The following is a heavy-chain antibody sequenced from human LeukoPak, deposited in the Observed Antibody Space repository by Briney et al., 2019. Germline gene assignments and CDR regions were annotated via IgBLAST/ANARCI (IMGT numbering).Heavy chain of an antibody. V-gene: IGHV3-30*18. Sequence: GGSLRLSCAASGFTFSSYGMHWVRQAPGKGLEWVAVISYDGSNKYYADSVKGRFTISRDISENTLYLQMNSLRTEDTAVYFCAKDYSEGSPDWLRHFDYWGQGTLVTVSS. CDR2: ISYDGSNK. CDR3: AKDYSEGSPDWLRHFDY. CDR1: GFTFSSYG. J-gene: IGHJ4*02. D-gene: IGHD5-12*01.